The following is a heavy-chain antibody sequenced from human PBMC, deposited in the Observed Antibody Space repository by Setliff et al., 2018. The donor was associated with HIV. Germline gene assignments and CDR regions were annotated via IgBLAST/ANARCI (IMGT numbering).Heavy chain of an antibody. CDR3: ARVPPLKAFGGVISLYYFDY. CDR2: IHTSGST. CDR1: GDSMSGYY. D-gene: IGHD3-16*02. V-gene: IGHV4-4*08. J-gene: IGHJ4*02. Sequence: PSETLSLTCAVSGDSMSGYYWSWIRQSPGKKLEWIGYIHTSGSTNYNPSLKSRVTTSLDTSNDRFSLRLSSVTAADTAVYYCARVPPLKAFGGVISLYYFDYWGQGTLVTVSS.